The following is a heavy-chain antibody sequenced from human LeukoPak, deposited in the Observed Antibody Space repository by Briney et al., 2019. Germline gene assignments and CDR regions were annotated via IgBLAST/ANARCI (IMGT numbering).Heavy chain of an antibody. Sequence: SQTLSLTCTVAGGSISSGSYAWSWIRQPAGKGLEWIGRIYPSGSTNYNPSLKSRVTISVDTSKNQFSLKLSSVTAADTAVYYCARGFAERYYYYYYMDVWGKGTTVTVSS. D-gene: IGHD3-10*01. J-gene: IGHJ6*03. CDR1: GGSISSGSYA. CDR2: IYPSGST. V-gene: IGHV4-61*02. CDR3: ARGFAERYYYYYYMDV.